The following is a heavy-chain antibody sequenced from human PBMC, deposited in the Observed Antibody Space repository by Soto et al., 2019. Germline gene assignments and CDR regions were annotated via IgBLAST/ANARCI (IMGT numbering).Heavy chain of an antibody. D-gene: IGHD2-21*02. CDR3: AREETAWPLAYGLDV. CDR2: IGTRSDI. V-gene: IGHV3-21*01. J-gene: IGHJ6*02. Sequence: GGSLRLSCAASGFTFSTYSMHWVRQAPGKGLEWVSSIGTRSDIYYADSVKGRFTISRDDAKNSLSLQMNSLRAEDTGVYYCAREETAWPLAYGLDVWGQGTTVTVSS. CDR1: GFTFSTYS.